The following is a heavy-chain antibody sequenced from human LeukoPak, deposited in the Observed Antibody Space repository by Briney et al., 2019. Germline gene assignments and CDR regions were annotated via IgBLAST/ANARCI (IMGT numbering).Heavy chain of an antibody. D-gene: IGHD6-6*01. CDR1: GGSISSGDYY. CDR3: ARERGSSIAARPWFDP. CDR2: IYYSGST. Sequence: SETLSLTCTVSGGSISSGDYYWSWIRQPPGKGLEWIGYIYYSGSTYYNPSLKSRVTISVDTSKNQFSLKLSSVTAADTAVCYCARERGSSIAARPWFDPWGQGTLVTVSS. V-gene: IGHV4-30-4*08. J-gene: IGHJ5*02.